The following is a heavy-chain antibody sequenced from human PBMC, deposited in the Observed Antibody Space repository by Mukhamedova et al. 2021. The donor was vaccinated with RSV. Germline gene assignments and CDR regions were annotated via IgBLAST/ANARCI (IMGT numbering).Heavy chain of an antibody. CDR3: TRGAQGYSGIFDY. CDR1: GFTFGDYG. V-gene: IGHV3-49*04. Sequence: GFTFGDYGMNWVRQAPGKRLEWVGIIRSQASGGTTDYAASVKGRFTVSRDDSNSVAYLQMNSLKTEDTAVYYCTRGAQGYSGIFDY. CDR2: IRSQASGGTT. D-gene: IGHD2-15*01. J-gene: IGHJ4*01.